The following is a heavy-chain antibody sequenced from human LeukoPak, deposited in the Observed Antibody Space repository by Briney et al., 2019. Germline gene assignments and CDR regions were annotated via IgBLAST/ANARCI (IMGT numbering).Heavy chain of an antibody. Sequence: PLETLSLTCTVSGGSISSYYWSWIRQPPGKGLEWIGYVYYSGSTNYNPSLKSRVTISVDTSKNQFSLKLSSVTAADTAVYYCARDPSGYSSSWYDYWGQGTLVTVSS. CDR1: GGSISSYY. CDR3: ARDPSGYSSSWYDY. CDR2: VYYSGST. D-gene: IGHD6-13*01. J-gene: IGHJ4*02. V-gene: IGHV4-59*01.